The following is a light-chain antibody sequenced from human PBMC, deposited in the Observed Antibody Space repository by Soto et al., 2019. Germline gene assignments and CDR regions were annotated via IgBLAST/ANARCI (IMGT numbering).Light chain of an antibody. Sequence: DIQMTQSPSSLSASVGDRVTITCLASQSISSYLNWYQQKPGKAPKLLIYAASSLQSGVPSRFSGSGSGTDFTLTISSLQPEDFATYYCQQSYSTRIFTFGPGTKVDIK. CDR1: QSISSY. CDR2: AAS. CDR3: QQSYSTRIFT. V-gene: IGKV1-39*01. J-gene: IGKJ3*01.